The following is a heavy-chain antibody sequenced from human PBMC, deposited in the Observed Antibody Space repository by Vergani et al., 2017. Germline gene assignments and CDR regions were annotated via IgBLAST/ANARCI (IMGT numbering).Heavy chain of an antibody. V-gene: IGHV5-51*01. D-gene: IGHD6-13*01. CDR3: ARHLNQYSSSSQNNYGMDV. Sequence: EVQLVQSGAEVKKPGESLKISCKGSGYSFTSYWIGWVRQMPGKGLEWMGIIYPGDSDTRYSPSFQGQVTISADKSISPAYLQWSSLKASDTAMYYCARHLNQYSSSSQNNYGMDVWGQGTTVTVSS. J-gene: IGHJ6*02. CDR2: IYPGDSDT. CDR1: GYSFTSYW.